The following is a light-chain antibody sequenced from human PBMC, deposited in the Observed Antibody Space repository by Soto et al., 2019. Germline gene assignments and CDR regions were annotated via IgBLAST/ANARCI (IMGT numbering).Light chain of an antibody. CDR2: GNS. CDR3: QSYDSSLSAS. V-gene: IGLV1-40*01. J-gene: IGLJ1*01. Sequence: QSVLTQPPSVSGAPGQRVTISCTGSSSNIGAGYDVHWYQQLPGTAPKLLIYGNSNRPSGVPDRFSGSKSGTSASLAITGLRAEDEADYYCQSYDSSLSASFGTGTKVTVL. CDR1: SSNIGAGYD.